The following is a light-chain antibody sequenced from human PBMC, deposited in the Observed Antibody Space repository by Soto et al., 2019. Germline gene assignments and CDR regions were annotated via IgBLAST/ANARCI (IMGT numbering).Light chain of an antibody. CDR3: LQDYSPLLA. J-gene: IGKJ4*01. Sequence: DIQMTQSPSSLSASIGETVTITCRASQSIASFLNWLQLKPGKAPKLLISDTSTLQSGVPSRFSGGGSGTEFTLTIRSLQPEDSALYFCLQDYSPLLAFGAGTRVEIK. V-gene: IGKV1-39*01. CDR2: DTS. CDR1: QSIASF.